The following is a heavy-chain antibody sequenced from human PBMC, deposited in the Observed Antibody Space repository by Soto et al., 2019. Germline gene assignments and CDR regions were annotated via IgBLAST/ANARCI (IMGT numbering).Heavy chain of an antibody. CDR2: ISYDGSNK. CDR1: GFTFSSYA. J-gene: IGHJ6*02. CDR3: ARDQRYYDFWSGQNYYYYGMDV. D-gene: IGHD3-3*01. V-gene: IGHV3-30-3*01. Sequence: GGSLRLSCAASGFTFSSYAMHWVRQAPGKGLEWVAVISYDGSNKYYADSVKGRFTISRDNSKNTLYLQMNSLRAEDTAVYYCARDQRYYDFWSGQNYYYYGMDVWGQGTTVTVS.